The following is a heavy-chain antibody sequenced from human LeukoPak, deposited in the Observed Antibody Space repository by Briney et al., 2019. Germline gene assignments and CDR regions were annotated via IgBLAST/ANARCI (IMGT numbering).Heavy chain of an antibody. D-gene: IGHD3-9*01. CDR3: ARESRDYDILTGYYLGWFVY. Sequence: ASVKVSCKASGYTFTSYGISWVRQAPGQGLEWMGWISAYNGNTNYAQKLQGRVTMTTDTSTSTAYMELRSLRSDDTAVYYCARESRDYDILTGYYLGWFVYWGQGTLVTVSS. V-gene: IGHV1-18*01. CDR1: GYTFTSYG. CDR2: ISAYNGNT. J-gene: IGHJ4*02.